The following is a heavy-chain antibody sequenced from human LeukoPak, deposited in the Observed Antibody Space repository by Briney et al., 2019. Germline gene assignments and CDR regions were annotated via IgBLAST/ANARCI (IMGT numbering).Heavy chain of an antibody. CDR2: IIPISGTA. V-gene: IGHV1-69*13. D-gene: IGHD2-2*01. J-gene: IGHJ4*02. CDR1: GGTFSNYA. Sequence: SVKVSCKASGGTFSNYAISWVRQAPGQGLEWMGGIIPISGTANYAQKLQDRVTVTADASTSTAYMELSSLRSEDTAVYYCATYCSSTSCYIWGYYFDYWGQGALVTVSS. CDR3: ATYCSSTSCYIWGYYFDY.